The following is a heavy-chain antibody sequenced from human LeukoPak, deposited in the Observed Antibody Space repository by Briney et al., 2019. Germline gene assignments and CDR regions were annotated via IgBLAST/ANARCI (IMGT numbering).Heavy chain of an antibody. Sequence: GGSLRLSCAASGFTFSSYAMHWVRQAPGKGLEWVAVISYDGSNKYYADSVKGRFTISRDNSKNTLYLQMNSLRAEDTAVYYCARRGRNKGYSSSPVDYWGQGTLLKVSS. CDR1: GFTFSSYA. CDR3: ARRGRNKGYSSSPVDY. V-gene: IGHV3-30-3*01. D-gene: IGHD6-13*01. J-gene: IGHJ4*02. CDR2: ISYDGSNK.